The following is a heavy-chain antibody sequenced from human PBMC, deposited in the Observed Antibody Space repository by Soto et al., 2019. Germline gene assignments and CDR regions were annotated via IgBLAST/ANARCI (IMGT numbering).Heavy chain of an antibody. J-gene: IGHJ4*02. D-gene: IGHD2-2*02. CDR2: ISSSSSTI. Sequence: GGSLRLSCAASGFTFSSYSMNWVRQAPGKGLEWVSYISSSSSTIYYADSVKGRFTISRDNAKNSLYLQMNSLRAEDTAVYYCARDPAEYCSSTSCYTSPLDDYWGQGTLVTVSS. CDR1: GFTFSSYS. CDR3: ARDPAEYCSSTSCYTSPLDDY. V-gene: IGHV3-48*01.